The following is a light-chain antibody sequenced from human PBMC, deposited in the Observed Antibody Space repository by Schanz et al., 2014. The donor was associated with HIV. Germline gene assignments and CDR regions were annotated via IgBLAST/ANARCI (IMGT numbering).Light chain of an antibody. Sequence: QSALTQPASVSGSPGQSITISCTGTNSDIGGYNFVSWYQQHADKAPKLIIYDVTSRPSGISSRFSGSKSDNTASLTISGLQTEDEADYYCSSFTSSSTYVFGTGTKVTVL. CDR2: DVT. V-gene: IGLV2-14*03. J-gene: IGLJ1*01. CDR1: NSDIGGYNF. CDR3: SSFTSSSTYV.